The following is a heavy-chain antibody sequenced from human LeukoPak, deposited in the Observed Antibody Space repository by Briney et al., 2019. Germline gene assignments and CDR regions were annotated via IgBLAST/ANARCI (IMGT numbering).Heavy chain of an antibody. Sequence: LRLSCAASGFTFSSYSMNWVRQHPGKGLEWIGYIYYSGSTYYNPSLKSRVTISVDTSKNQFSLKLSSVTAADTAVYYCARVGNDFDYWGQGTLVTVSS. J-gene: IGHJ4*02. CDR3: ARVGNDFDY. V-gene: IGHV4-31*02. D-gene: IGHD7-27*01. CDR2: IYYSGST. CDR1: GFTFSSYS.